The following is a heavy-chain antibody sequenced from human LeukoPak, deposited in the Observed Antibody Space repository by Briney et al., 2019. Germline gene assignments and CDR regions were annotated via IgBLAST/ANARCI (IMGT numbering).Heavy chain of an antibody. CDR2: ISSSSSTI. Sequence: GGSLRLSCAASGFTFSSHSMNWVRQAPGKGLEWVSYISSSSSTIYYADSVKGRFIISRDNAENSLYLQMNSLRAEDTAVYYCARGAYYYEDWGQGTLVTVSS. D-gene: IGHD3-22*01. CDR1: GFTFSSHS. J-gene: IGHJ4*02. CDR3: ARGAYYYED. V-gene: IGHV3-48*01.